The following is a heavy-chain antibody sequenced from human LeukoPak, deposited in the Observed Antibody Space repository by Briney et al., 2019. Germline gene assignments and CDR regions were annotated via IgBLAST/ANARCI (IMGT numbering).Heavy chain of an antibody. CDR1: GGSISSYY. CDR3: ARVSSPGYYDFWSGYFTLFDY. V-gene: IGHV4-59*01. J-gene: IGHJ4*02. Sequence: SETLSLTCTVSGGSISSYYWSWIRQPPGKGLEWIGYIYYSGSTNYNPSLKSRVTISVDTSKNQFSLKLSSVTAADTAVYYCARVSSPGYYDFWSGYFTLFDYRGKGTLVTVSS. D-gene: IGHD3-3*01. CDR2: IYYSGST.